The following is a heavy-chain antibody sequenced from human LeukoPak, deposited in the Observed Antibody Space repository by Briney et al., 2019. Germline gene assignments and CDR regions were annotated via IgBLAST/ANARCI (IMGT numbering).Heavy chain of an antibody. CDR3: ARDRDIVVPDYGMDV. J-gene: IGHJ6*02. D-gene: IGHD2-2*01. Sequence: GRSLRLSCAASGFTFSSYGMHWVRQAPGEGLEWVAVIWYDGSNKYYADSVKGRFTISRDNSKNTLYLQMNSLRAEDTAVYYCARDRDIVVPDYGMDVWGQGTTVTVSS. CDR2: IWYDGSNK. V-gene: IGHV3-33*01. CDR1: GFTFSSYG.